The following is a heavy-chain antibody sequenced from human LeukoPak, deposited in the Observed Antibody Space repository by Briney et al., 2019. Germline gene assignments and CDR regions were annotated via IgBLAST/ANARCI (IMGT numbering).Heavy chain of an antibody. D-gene: IGHD6-19*01. Sequence: GVSLRLSCASSGFTFSSNAISGARQAPGKGREGGSAISGSGGSTYYSDSVKGRFTISRDNSKNTRYLQMDSLRAEDTAVYYCAKGRVIAVAPFDYWGQGTLVTVSS. CDR3: AKGRVIAVAPFDY. J-gene: IGHJ4*02. CDR1: GFTFSSNA. CDR2: ISGSGGST. V-gene: IGHV3-23*01.